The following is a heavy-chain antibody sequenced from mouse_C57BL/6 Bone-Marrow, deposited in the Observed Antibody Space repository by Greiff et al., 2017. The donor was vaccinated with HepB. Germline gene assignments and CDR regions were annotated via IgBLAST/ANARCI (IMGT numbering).Heavy chain of an antibody. CDR1: GFTFSDYG. J-gene: IGHJ4*01. D-gene: IGHD5-1*01. V-gene: IGHV5-15*01. Sequence: EVKLVESGGGLVQPGGSLKLSCAASGFTFSDYGMAWVRQAPRQGLEWVAFISNLAYSIYYADTVTGRYTISRENSTNTLYLEMSSLRSEDTAMYYCAILEYPLAYYAMDYWGQGTSVTVSS. CDR3: AILEYPLAYYAMDY. CDR2: ISNLAYSI.